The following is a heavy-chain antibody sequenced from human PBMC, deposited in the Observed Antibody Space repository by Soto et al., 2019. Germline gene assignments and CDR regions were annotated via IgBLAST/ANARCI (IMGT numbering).Heavy chain of an antibody. CDR2: IYYSGNT. V-gene: IGHV4-4*02. D-gene: IGHD5-18*01. Sequence: QVQLQESGPGLVKPSGTLSLTCVVSGGSISDRHWWSWVRQPPGKGLEWIGEIYYSGNTNYNPSLKRRVTISIDKSRNQLSLKLSSVSAADTALYYCARGEGYSPTDLWGQGTLVIVSS. J-gene: IGHJ5*02. CDR1: GGSISDRHW. CDR3: ARGEGYSPTDL.